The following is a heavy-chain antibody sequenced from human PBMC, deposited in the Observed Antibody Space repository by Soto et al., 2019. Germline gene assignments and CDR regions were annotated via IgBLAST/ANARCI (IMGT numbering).Heavy chain of an antibody. CDR1: GGTFSSFP. V-gene: IGHV1-69*01. Sequence: QVQLVQSGTEVKKPGSSVKVSCKTSGGTFSSFPIAWVRQAPGQGLEWVGGIIPVLGAPSYAQTFQGRVTITADESTSAAYLELSSLRSDDTAVYFCARDRHYENHTFYYLKYYFAYWGQGTLVTVSS. J-gene: IGHJ4*02. CDR3: ARDRHYENHTFYYLKYYFAY. D-gene: IGHD3-22*01. CDR2: IIPVLGAP.